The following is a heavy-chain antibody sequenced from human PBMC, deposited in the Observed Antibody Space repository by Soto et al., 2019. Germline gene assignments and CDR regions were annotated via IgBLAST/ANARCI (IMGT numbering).Heavy chain of an antibody. V-gene: IGHV3-23*01. CDR1: GFTFSSYA. J-gene: IGHJ6*02. D-gene: IGHD2-15*01. Sequence: GGSLRLSCAASGFTFSSYAMSWVRQAPGKGLEWVSAISGSGGSTYYADSVKGRFTISRDNSKNTLYLQMNSLRAEDTAVYYCAKDWCSGGSCLYYYYGMDVWGQGTTVTVSS. CDR3: AKDWCSGGSCLYYYYGMDV. CDR2: ISGSGGST.